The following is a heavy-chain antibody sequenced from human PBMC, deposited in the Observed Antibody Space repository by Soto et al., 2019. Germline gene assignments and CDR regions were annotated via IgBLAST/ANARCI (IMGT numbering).Heavy chain of an antibody. J-gene: IGHJ6*02. Sequence: GASVKVSCKASGYTFTSYGISWVRQAPGQGLGWMGWISAYNGNTNYAQKLQGRVTMTTDTSTSTAYMELRSLRSDDTAVYYCASPATAMARRAGYYYGMDVWGQGTTVTVSS. CDR3: ASPATAMARRAGYYYGMDV. D-gene: IGHD5-18*01. CDR2: ISAYNGNT. V-gene: IGHV1-18*01. CDR1: GYTFTSYG.